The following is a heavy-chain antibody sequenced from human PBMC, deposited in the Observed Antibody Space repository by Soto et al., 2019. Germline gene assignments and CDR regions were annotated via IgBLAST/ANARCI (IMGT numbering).Heavy chain of an antibody. CDR2: IYPGDSDT. Sequence: GESLKISCKGSGYSFTSYWIGWVRQMPGKGPEWMGIIYPGDSDTRYSPSFQGQVTISADKSISTTYLQWSSLKASDTAMYYCARTGYCSSTSCYYYGMDVWGQGTTVTVSS. J-gene: IGHJ6*02. CDR1: GYSFTSYW. CDR3: ARTGYCSSTSCYYYGMDV. V-gene: IGHV5-51*01. D-gene: IGHD2-2*01.